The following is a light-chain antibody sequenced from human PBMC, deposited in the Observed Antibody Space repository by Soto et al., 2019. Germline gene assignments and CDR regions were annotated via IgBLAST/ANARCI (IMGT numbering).Light chain of an antibody. V-gene: IGLV2-8*01. CDR2: VVT. CDR3: CSYGGRSTYV. CDR1: SSDVGGYNY. Sequence: QSVLTQPPSASGSPGQSVTISCTGTSSDVGGYNYVSWYQQHPGKAPKLMIYVVTKRPSGVHDRFSGSKSGNMASLTVSGLQADDEADYYCCSYGGRSTYVFGTGTKVTV. J-gene: IGLJ1*01.